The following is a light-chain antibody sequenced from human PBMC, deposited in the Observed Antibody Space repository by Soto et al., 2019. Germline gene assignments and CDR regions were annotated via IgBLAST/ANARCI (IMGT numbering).Light chain of an antibody. CDR3: QQSYSTPRT. CDR2: AAS. CDR1: QSISSY. V-gene: IGKV1-39*01. J-gene: IGKJ1*01. Sequence: DIQMAQYPSSLSASVGDRVTITCRASQSISSYLNWYQQKPGKAPKLLIYAASSLQSGVPSRFSGSGSGTDFTLTISSLQPEDFANYYCQQSYSTPRTFGQVTKVEIK.